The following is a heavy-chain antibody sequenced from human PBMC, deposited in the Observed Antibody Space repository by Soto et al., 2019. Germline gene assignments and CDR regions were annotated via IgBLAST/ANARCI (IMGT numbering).Heavy chain of an antibody. J-gene: IGHJ4*02. D-gene: IGHD2-15*01. Sequence: SETLSLTCTVSGGSITNYYWAWIRQPAGKGLEWIGRIYTSGSTNYNPSLKSRVTMSVDTSKNRFSLKLSSVTAADTAVFYCARDETVLGFDYWGQGTLVTVSS. V-gene: IGHV4-4*07. CDR2: IYTSGST. CDR1: GGSITNYY. CDR3: ARDETVLGFDY.